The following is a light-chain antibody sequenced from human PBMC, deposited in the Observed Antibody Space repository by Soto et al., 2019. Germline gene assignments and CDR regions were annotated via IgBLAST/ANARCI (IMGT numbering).Light chain of an antibody. J-gene: IGKJ4*01. CDR3: QQRSNWPPT. Sequence: DIQMTQSPSSLSASVGDRVTITCRASQGISHYLAWYQQKPGKVPKLLIYAASTLQSGVPSRFSGGGSGTDFTLTISGLQPEDVATYYCQQRSNWPPTFGGGTTVEIK. V-gene: IGKV1-27*01. CDR1: QGISHY. CDR2: AAS.